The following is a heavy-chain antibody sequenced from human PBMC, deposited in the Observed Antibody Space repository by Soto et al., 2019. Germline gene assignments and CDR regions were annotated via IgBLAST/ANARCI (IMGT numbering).Heavy chain of an antibody. CDR1: GYTFTSYG. D-gene: IGHD2-8*01. CDR3: ARSPDKVYCTNGVCYLDGTMAWFDP. J-gene: IGHJ5*02. V-gene: IGHV1-18*01. Sequence: GASVKVSCKASGYTFTSYGISWVRQAPGQGLEWMGWISAYNGNTNYAQKLQGRVTMTTDTSTSTAYMELRSLRSDDTAVYYCARSPDKVYCTNGVCYLDGTMAWFDPWGQGTLVTVSS. CDR2: ISAYNGNT.